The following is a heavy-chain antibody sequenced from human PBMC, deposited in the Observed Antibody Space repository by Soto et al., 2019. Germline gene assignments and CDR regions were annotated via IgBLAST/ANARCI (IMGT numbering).Heavy chain of an antibody. V-gene: IGHV4-59*01. CDR2: ISYTGST. Sequence: SETLSLTCAVYGGSFSGYYWTWIRQPPGKGLEWIGYISYTGSTNYNPSLKSRVTISVDTSKNQFSLKLSSVTAADTAMYYCAXDTGSTGYYYFFDYWGQGTLVTVSS. D-gene: IGHD3-9*01. CDR1: GGSFSGYY. J-gene: IGHJ4*02. CDR3: AXDTGSTGYYYFFDY.